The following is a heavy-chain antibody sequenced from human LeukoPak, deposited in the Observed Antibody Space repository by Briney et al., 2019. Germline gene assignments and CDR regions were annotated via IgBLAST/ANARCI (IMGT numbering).Heavy chain of an antibody. CDR2: FDPEDGET. CDR3: ARELVWWGMDV. D-gene: IGHD3-10*01. Sequence: ASVKVSCKVSGYTLTELSMHWVRQAPGKGLEWMGGFDPEDGETIYAQKFQGRVTMTRNTSISTAYMELSSLRSEDTAVYYCARELVWWGMDVWGQGTTVSVSS. CDR1: GYTLTELS. J-gene: IGHJ6*02. V-gene: IGHV1-24*01.